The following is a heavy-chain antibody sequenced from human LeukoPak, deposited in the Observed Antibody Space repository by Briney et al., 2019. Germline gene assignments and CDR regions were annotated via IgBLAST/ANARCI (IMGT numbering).Heavy chain of an antibody. CDR3: ARDQGSGYYYREGLFDY. CDR2: IYYSGST. Sequence: SETLSLTCTVSGGSISSYYWSWIRQPPGKGLEWIGYIYYSGSTNYNPSLKSRVTISVDTSKNQFSLKLSSVTAADTAVYYCARDQGSGYYYREGLFDYWGQGTLVTVSS. J-gene: IGHJ4*02. CDR1: GGSISSYY. D-gene: IGHD3-22*01. V-gene: IGHV4-59*01.